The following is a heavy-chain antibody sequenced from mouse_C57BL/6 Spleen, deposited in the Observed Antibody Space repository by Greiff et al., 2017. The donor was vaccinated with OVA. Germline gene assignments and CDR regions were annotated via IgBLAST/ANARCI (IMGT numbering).Heavy chain of an antibody. CDR3: ARSGGNYLAMDY. Sequence: VQLQESGAELARPGASVKMSCKASGYTFTSYTMHWVKQRPGQGLEWIGYINPSSGYTKYNQKFKDKATLTADKSSSTAYMQLSSLTSEDSAVYYCARSGGNYLAMDYWGQGTSVTVSS. CDR1: GYTFTSYT. J-gene: IGHJ4*01. D-gene: IGHD2-1*01. CDR2: INPSSGYT. V-gene: IGHV1-4*01.